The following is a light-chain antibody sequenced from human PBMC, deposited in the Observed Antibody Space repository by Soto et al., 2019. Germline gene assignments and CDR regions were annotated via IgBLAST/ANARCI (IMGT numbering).Light chain of an antibody. CDR2: AAS. CDR3: QQVQVFPPT. J-gene: IGKJ4*01. Sequence: AIQMTQSPSSLSASLGDRVTITCRATQAIREDLGWYQQKPGKAPKLLIYAASRLPSGVPARFSGSGSGTDFTLSLSSLQLEDFAVYFCQQVQVFPPTFGGGPKVEIK. V-gene: IGKV1-6*01. CDR1: QAIRED.